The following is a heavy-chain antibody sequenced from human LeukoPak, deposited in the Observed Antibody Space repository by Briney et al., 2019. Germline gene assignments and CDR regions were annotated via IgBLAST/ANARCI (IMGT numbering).Heavy chain of an antibody. CDR3: AREGAIAAAGHKFFDY. CDR1: GYTFTSYG. J-gene: IGHJ4*02. CDR2: ISAYNGNT. D-gene: IGHD6-13*01. V-gene: IGHV1-18*01. Sequence: GASVKVSCKASGYTFTSYGISWVRQAPGQGLEWMGWISAYNGNTNYAQKLQGRVTMTTDTSTSTAYMELRSLRSDDTAVYYCAREGAIAAAGHKFFDYWGQGTLVTVSS.